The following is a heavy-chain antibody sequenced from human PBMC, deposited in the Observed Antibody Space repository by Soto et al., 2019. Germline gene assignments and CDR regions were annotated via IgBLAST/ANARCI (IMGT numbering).Heavy chain of an antibody. CDR3: AREIRFLEWLLSNYYYYGMDV. CDR1: GFTFSSYA. J-gene: IGHJ6*02. Sequence: QVQLVESGGGVVQPGRSLRLSCAASGFTFSSYAMHWVRQAPGKGLEWVAVISYDGSNKYYADSVKGRFTISRDNSKNXLXLXMNSLRAEDTAVYYCAREIRFLEWLLSNYYYYGMDVWGQGTTVTVSS. D-gene: IGHD3-3*01. CDR2: ISYDGSNK. V-gene: IGHV3-30-3*01.